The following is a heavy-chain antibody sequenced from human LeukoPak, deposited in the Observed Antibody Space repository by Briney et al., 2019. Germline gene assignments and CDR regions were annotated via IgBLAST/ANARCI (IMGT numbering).Heavy chain of an antibody. V-gene: IGHV3-11*01. J-gene: IGHJ5*01. CDR3: ARQLYSNGYRWFDS. CDR1: GFTFSDYY. CDR2: ISGGTLTK. D-gene: IGHD3-22*01. Sequence: GGSLRLSCAASGFTFSDYYMSWIHQAPGKELEWISYISGGTLTKYYADSVKGRFTISRDNPKNSLYLQINNLRAEDTAVYYCARQLYSNGYRWFDSWGQGTLVTVSS.